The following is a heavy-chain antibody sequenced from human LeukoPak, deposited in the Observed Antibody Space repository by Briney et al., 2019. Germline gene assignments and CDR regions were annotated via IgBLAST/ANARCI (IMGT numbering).Heavy chain of an antibody. V-gene: IGHV4-59*01. Sequence: PSETLSLTCTVSGGSISHYYWSWIRQPPGKGLEWIGYIYYSGTTNYNPSLKSRVTISVDTSKNQFSLKLNSVTAADTAVHYCAREDPRTKVPEGMDVWGQGTTVTVSS. CDR1: GGSISHYY. CDR3: AREDPRTKVPEGMDV. J-gene: IGHJ6*02. CDR2: IYYSGTT. D-gene: IGHD4/OR15-4a*01.